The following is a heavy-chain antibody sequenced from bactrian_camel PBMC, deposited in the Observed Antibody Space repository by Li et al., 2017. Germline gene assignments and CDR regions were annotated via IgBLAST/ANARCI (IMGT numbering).Heavy chain of an antibody. CDR1: EFAFDDSQ. J-gene: IGHJ4*01. V-gene: IGHV3S55*01. CDR2: ISSDGNT. D-gene: IGHD3*01. Sequence: HVQLVESGGDSVQPGGSLRLSCTASEFAFDDSQVGWNRQALGAECELVSTISSDGNTFYIDSVKGRFTISEEFAKASLYLQMNSLKPEVTAMYYCAADPTGLDCYSGSPFLGQGTQVTVS.